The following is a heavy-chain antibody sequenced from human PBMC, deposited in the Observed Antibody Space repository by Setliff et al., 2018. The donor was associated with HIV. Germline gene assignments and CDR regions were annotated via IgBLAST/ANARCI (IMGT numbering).Heavy chain of an antibody. J-gene: IGHJ4*02. CDR3: ARERSRGYTDPPRFDY. Sequence: PSETLPLTCTASGGSISSTTYYWSWIRQPAGKGLEWIGHIYPSGSTNYNPSLKSRVTISVDTSKNQFSLRLTSVTAADTAVYYCARERSRGYTDPPRFDYWGQGTLVTVSS. CDR2: IYPSGST. V-gene: IGHV4-61*09. CDR1: GGSISSTTYY. D-gene: IGHD5-18*01.